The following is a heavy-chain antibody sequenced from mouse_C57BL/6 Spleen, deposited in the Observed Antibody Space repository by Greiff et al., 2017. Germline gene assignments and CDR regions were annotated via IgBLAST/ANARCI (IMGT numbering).Heavy chain of an antibody. CDR3: ARSWSNYTSDY. CDR2: IYPRSGNT. Sequence: QVHVKQSGAELARPGASVKLSCKASGYTFTSYGISWVKQRTGQGLEWIGEIYPRSGNTYYNEKFKGKATLTADKSSSTAYMELRSLTSEDSAVYFCARSWSNYTSDYWGQGTTLTVSS. J-gene: IGHJ2*01. D-gene: IGHD2-5*01. V-gene: IGHV1-81*01. CDR1: GYTFTSYG.